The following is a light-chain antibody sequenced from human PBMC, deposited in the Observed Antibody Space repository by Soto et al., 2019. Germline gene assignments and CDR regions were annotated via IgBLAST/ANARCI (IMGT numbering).Light chain of an antibody. CDR2: RNN. CDR1: SSNIGSNY. CDR3: GAWDDSLSAWV. Sequence: QSVLTQPPSASGTAGQRVTISCSGSSSNIGSNYVYWYQQLPGMAPKLLISRNNRRPSGVPDRFSAYKSGTSASLAISGLRSEDEAVYYCGAWDDSLSAWVFGGGTKLTVL. V-gene: IGLV1-47*01. J-gene: IGLJ3*02.